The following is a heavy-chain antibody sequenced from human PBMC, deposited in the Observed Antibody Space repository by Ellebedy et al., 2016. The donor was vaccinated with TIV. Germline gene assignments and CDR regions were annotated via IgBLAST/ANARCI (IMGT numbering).Heavy chain of an antibody. CDR3: ASGLGVRRMNAFDI. CDR2: IWYDGSNK. J-gene: IGHJ3*02. D-gene: IGHD2-8*02. Sequence: PGGSLRLSCAASGFTFSFYGMHWVRQAPGKGLEWVAVIWYDGSNKYYADSVKGRFTISRDNSKNTLYLQMNSLRAEDTAVYYCASGLGVRRMNAFDIWGQGTMVTVSS. CDR1: GFTFSFYG. V-gene: IGHV3-33*01.